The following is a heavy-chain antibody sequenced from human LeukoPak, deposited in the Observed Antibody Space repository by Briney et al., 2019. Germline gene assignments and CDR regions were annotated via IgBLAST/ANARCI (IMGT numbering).Heavy chain of an antibody. Sequence: GGSLRLSCAASGFTFSSYWMNWARQAPGKGLEWVASINHNGNVNYYVDSVKGRFTISRDNSKNTLYLQMNSLRAEDTAVYYCARPTRQQLVASGYFDYWGQGTLVTVSS. CDR2: INHNGNVN. CDR3: ARPTRQQLVASGYFDY. V-gene: IGHV3-7*01. CDR1: GFTFSSYW. J-gene: IGHJ4*02. D-gene: IGHD6-13*01.